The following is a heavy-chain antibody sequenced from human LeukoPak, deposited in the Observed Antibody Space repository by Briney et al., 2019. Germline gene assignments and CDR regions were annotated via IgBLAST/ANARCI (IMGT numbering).Heavy chain of an antibody. CDR3: ASVSYYGSGSYYTPPSYYYYYYMDV. J-gene: IGHJ6*03. D-gene: IGHD3-10*01. V-gene: IGHV1-69*06. Sequence: SVKVSCKASGGTFISYAISWVRQAPGQGLEWMGGIIPIFGTANYAQKFQGRVTITADKSTSTAYMELSSLRSEDTAVYYCASVSYYGSGSYYTPPSYYYYYYMDVWGKGTTVTVSS. CDR2: IIPIFGTA. CDR1: GGTFISYA.